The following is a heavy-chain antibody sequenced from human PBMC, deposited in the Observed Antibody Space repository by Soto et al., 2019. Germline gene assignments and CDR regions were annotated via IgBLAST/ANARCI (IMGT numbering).Heavy chain of an antibody. V-gene: IGHV4-59*01. CDR2: IYYSGST. J-gene: IGHJ4*02. Sequence: SETLSLTCTVSGGSISSYYWSWIRQPPGKGLEWIGYIYYSGSTNYNPSLKSRVTISVDTSKNQFSLKLSSVTAADTAVYYCARGEQLVPFDYWGQGTLVTVSS. CDR3: ARGEQLVPFDY. D-gene: IGHD6-13*01. CDR1: GGSISSYY.